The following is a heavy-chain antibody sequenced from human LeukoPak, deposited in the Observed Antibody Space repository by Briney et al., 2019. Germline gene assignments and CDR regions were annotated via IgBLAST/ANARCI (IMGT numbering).Heavy chain of an antibody. Sequence: GGSLRLSCAASGFTLSGYWMHWVRQAPGKGLVWVSRINSDGSTITYADSVKGRFTISRDNSKNTLYLQMNSLRAEDTAIYYCAKDYHYGGNSFFDSWGQGTLVTLSS. CDR1: GFTLSGYW. CDR2: INSDGSTI. J-gene: IGHJ4*02. CDR3: AKDYHYGGNSFFDS. V-gene: IGHV3-74*01. D-gene: IGHD4-23*01.